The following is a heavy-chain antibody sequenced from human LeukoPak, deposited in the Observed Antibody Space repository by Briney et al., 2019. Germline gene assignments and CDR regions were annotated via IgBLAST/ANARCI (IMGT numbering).Heavy chain of an antibody. J-gene: IGHJ4*02. Sequence: PRASVKVSCKASGYTFTGYYMHWVRQAPGQGLEWMGWINPNSGGTNYAQKFQGRVTMTRDTSISTAYMELSRLRSEDTAVYYCAGDHYYDSSGYNRFDYWGQGTLVTVSS. CDR1: GYTFTGYY. D-gene: IGHD3-22*01. V-gene: IGHV1-2*02. CDR3: AGDHYYDSSGYNRFDY. CDR2: INPNSGGT.